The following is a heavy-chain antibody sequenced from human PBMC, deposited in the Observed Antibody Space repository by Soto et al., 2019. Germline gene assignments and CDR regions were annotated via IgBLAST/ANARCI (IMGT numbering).Heavy chain of an antibody. CDR2: IDQSGST. CDR3: AGGRDTVVPGVMNWFDP. J-gene: IGHJ5*02. Sequence: QVQLQQWGAGLLKSSETLSLTCAVYGGSFSGYYWNWLRQPPGEGLEWIGKIDQSGSTNYNPSLKSRVTMSVDTSRSQFSLKLTSVTAMDTAVYYCAGGRDTVVPGVMNWFDPWGQGTLVTVSS. D-gene: IGHD3-10*01. V-gene: IGHV4-34*01. CDR1: GGSFSGYY.